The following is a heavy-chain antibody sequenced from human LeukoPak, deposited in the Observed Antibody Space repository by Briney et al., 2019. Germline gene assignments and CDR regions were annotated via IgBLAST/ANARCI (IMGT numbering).Heavy chain of an antibody. D-gene: IGHD4-17*01. V-gene: IGHV4-4*02. CDR3: ARRGTTNDYGDYVD. CDR2: IYHSGST. CDR1: GFTFTTSAM. J-gene: IGHJ4*02. Sequence: GSLRLSCAASGFTFTTSAMNWVRQPPGKGLEWIREIYHSGSTNYNPSLKSRVTISVDKSKNQFSLKLSSVTAADTAVYYCARRGTTNDYGDYVDWGQGTLVTVSS.